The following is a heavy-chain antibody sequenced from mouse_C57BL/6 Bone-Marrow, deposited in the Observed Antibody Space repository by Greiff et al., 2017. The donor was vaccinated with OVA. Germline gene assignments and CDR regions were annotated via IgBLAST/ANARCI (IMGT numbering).Heavy chain of an antibody. Sequence: VKLQESGAELVRPGASVTLSCKASGYTFTDYEMHWVKQTPVHGLEWIGAIDPETGGTAYNQKFKGKAILTADKSSSTAYMELRSLTSEDSAVYYCTRSLLPPYFDYWGQGTTLTVSS. CDR1: GYTFTDYE. V-gene: IGHV1-15*01. CDR2: IDPETGGT. CDR3: TRSLLPPYFDY. J-gene: IGHJ2*01. D-gene: IGHD1-1*01.